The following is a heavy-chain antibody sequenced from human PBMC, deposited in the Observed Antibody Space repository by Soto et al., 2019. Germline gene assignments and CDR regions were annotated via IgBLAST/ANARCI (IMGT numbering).Heavy chain of an antibody. CDR2: ISYDGSNK. CDR1: GFTFSSYG. J-gene: IGHJ6*02. D-gene: IGHD1-26*01. CDR3: AKDRELLSYYYYGMDV. V-gene: IGHV3-30*18. Sequence: GGSLRLSCAASGFTFSSYGMHWVRQAPGKGLEWVAVISYDGSNKYYADSVKGRFTISRDNSKNTLYLQMNSLRAEDTAVYYCAKDRELLSYYYYGMDVWGQGTTVTVPS.